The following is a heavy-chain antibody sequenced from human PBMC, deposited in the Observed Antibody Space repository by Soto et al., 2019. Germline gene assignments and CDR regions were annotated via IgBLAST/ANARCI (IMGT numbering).Heavy chain of an antibody. CDR3: ARVYSGSYSDY. V-gene: IGHV4-4*02. J-gene: IGHJ4*02. D-gene: IGHD1-26*01. CDR1: GGSITSNNW. CDR2: IFHSGST. Sequence: QVQLQESGPGLMKPSGTLSLTCAVSGGSITSNNWWSWVRQPPGKGLEWIGEIFHSGSTYYNPSLKARVTISVDKSKNQFSLKLSSVTAADTAVYYCARVYSGSYSDYWGQGTLVTVSS.